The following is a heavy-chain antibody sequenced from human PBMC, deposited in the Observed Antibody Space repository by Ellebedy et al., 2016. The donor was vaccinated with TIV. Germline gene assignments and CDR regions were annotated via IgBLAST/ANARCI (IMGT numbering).Heavy chain of an antibody. CDR2: ISGSGGST. J-gene: IGHJ4*02. V-gene: IGHV3-23*01. D-gene: IGHD1-26*01. Sequence: PGGSLRLSCAASGFTFSSYAMSWVRQAPGKGLEWVSAISGSGGSTSYADSVKGRFTISRDNSKNTLYLQMNSLRAEDTAVYYCARDGIVGGTTEYYFDYWGQGTLVTVSS. CDR1: GFTFSSYA. CDR3: ARDGIVGGTTEYYFDY.